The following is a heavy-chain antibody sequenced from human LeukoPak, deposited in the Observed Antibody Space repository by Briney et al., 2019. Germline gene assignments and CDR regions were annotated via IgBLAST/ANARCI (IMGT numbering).Heavy chain of an antibody. V-gene: IGHV3-30*02. D-gene: IGHD5-18*01. CDR2: IRYEGSNK. CDR1: GFTFSSYG. J-gene: IGHJ4*02. Sequence: PGGSLRLSCAASGFTFSSYGMHWGRQAPGKGLEWVAFIRYEGSNKYYADSVKGRVPISRDNSKNTLYLQMNSLRAEDTAVYYCAKASGYSYGYYIDYWGQGTLVTASS. CDR3: AKASGYSYGYYIDY.